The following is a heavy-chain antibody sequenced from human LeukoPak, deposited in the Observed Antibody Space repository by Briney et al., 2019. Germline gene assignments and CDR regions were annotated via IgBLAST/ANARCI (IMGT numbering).Heavy chain of an antibody. V-gene: IGHV4-59*01. CDR2: IYYSGST. Sequence: SETLSLTCTVSGGSISSYYWSWIRQPPGKGLEWIGYIYYSGSTNYNPSLKSRVTISVDTSKNQFSLKLSSVTAADTAVYYCARVASSGYLYYFDYWGQEPWSPSPQ. J-gene: IGHJ4*01. D-gene: IGHD3-22*01. CDR1: GGSISSYY. CDR3: ARVASSGYLYYFDY.